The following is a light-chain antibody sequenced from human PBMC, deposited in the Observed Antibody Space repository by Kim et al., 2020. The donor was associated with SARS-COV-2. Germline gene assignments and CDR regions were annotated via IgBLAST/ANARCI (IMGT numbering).Light chain of an antibody. Sequence: ATLSLSPGERSTLSCRASQTIRTYLAWYQQKPGQAPRLLIYDASNRATGIPARFSGSGSGTDFTLTISGLEPEDFAVYYCQHRTNFGQGTRLEIK. CDR2: DAS. CDR3: QHRTN. CDR1: QTIRTY. J-gene: IGKJ5*01. V-gene: IGKV3-11*01.